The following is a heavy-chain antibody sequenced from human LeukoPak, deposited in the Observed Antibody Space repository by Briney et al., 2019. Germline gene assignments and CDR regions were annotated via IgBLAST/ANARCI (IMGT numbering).Heavy chain of an antibody. J-gene: IGHJ4*02. Sequence: SETLSLTCTVSGGSVSSGSYYWSWIRQLPGKGLEWIGYIYYSGSTNYNPSLKSRVTISVDTSKNQFSLKLSSVTAADTAVYYCASMGDYGGSPNDYWGQGTLVTVSS. CDR3: ASMGDYGGSPNDY. CDR2: IYYSGST. D-gene: IGHD4-23*01. CDR1: GGSVSSGSYY. V-gene: IGHV4-61*01.